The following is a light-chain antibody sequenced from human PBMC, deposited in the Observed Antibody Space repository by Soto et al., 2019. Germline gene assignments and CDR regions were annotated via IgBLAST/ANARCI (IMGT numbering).Light chain of an antibody. CDR2: MAS. V-gene: IGKV1-5*03. CDR1: QSISGW. CDR3: QQYNSFPWT. J-gene: IGKJ1*01. Sequence: DIQMTQSPSTLSASVGDRVTITCRASQSISGWLAWFQQKPGKAPRLLIFMASSLDSGVPSRFSGSGSGTEFTLTISSLQPDDFATYYCQQYNSFPWTFGQGTKVEIK.